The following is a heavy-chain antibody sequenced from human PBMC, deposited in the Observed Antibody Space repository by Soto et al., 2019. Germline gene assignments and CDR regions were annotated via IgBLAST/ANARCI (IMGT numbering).Heavy chain of an antibody. J-gene: IGHJ4*01. V-gene: IGHV1-58*01. CDR2: IVVGSGNT. CDR1: GFTFTSSA. D-gene: IGHD6-13*01. CDR3: ARCSSWHGVPDY. Sequence: ASVNVSCKASGFTFTSSAVQWVRQARGQRLEWIGWIVVGSGNTNYAQKFQERVTITRDMSTSTAYMELSSLRSEDTAVYYCARCSSWHGVPDYWGQGTLVTVSS.